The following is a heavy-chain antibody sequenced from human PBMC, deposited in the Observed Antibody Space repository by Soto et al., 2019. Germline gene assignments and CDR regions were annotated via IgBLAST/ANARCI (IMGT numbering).Heavy chain of an antibody. CDR2: LSGSGSTT. CDR3: AKGDSYYDFMLGE. V-gene: IGHV3-23*01. Sequence: EVQLLESGGDLVQAGGSLRLSCVASGFTFRTYAMSWVRRAPGKGLEWVSTLSGSGSTTHYADSVKGRFIISRDNSRNMMYLQMNSLGAEDTAIYYCAKGDSYYDFMLGEWGQGALVTVSS. CDR1: GFTFRTYA. J-gene: IGHJ4*02. D-gene: IGHD3-3*01.